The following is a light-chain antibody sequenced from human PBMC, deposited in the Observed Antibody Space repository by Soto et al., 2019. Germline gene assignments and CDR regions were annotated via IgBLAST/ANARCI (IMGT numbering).Light chain of an antibody. CDR3: SSYTSSSLHVV. CDR1: SSDVGGYNY. Sequence: QSALTQPASVSGSPGQSITISCTGTSSDVGGYNYVSWYQQHPGKAPKLMIYEVSNRPSGVSNRFSGSKSGNTASLTISGLQAEDEADYYCSSYTSSSLHVVFGGGTNVTVL. J-gene: IGLJ2*01. V-gene: IGLV2-14*01. CDR2: EVS.